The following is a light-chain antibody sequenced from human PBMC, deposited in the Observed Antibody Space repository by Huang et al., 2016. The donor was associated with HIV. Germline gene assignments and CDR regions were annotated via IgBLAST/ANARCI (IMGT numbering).Light chain of an antibody. V-gene: IGKV4-1*01. CDR2: CAS. J-gene: IGKJ1*01. Sequence: DIVVTQSPGSLALSLGERAAINCTSSQSVFHSSNNKNYLSWYQLKPGQSPQLLIYCASTREFGVPDRFRGTGSGTDFTLTITSLQAEDVAVYYCHQYYSSPQTFGQGTKVEV. CDR3: HQYYSSPQT. CDR1: QSVFHSSNNKNY.